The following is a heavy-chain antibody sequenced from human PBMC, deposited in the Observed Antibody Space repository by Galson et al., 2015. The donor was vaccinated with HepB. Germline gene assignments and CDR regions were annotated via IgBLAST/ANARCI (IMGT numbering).Heavy chain of an antibody. J-gene: IGHJ5*02. Sequence: SLRLSCAVSEFNFGDFYMTWIRQAPGKGLEWISYISESGTTAYYADSLKGRFTVSRDNTKKSLYLHMNSLRAEDTAVYYCAKAAGWFDPLGQGTLVTVSS. CDR2: ISESGTTA. V-gene: IGHV3-11*01. CDR1: EFNFGDFY. CDR3: AKAAGWFDP.